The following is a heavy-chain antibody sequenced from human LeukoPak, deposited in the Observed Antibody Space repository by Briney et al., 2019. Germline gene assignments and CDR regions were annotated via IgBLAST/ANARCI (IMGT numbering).Heavy chain of an antibody. CDR2: IYTSGST. V-gene: IGHV4-61*02. D-gene: IGHD6-19*01. CDR3: ARGGYSSGCPDY. Sequence: PSETLSLTCTVSGGSISSCSYYWSWIRQPAGKGLEWIGRIYTSGSTNYNPSLKSRVTISVDTSKNQFSLKLSSVTAADTAVYYCARGGYSSGCPDYWGQGTLVTVSS. CDR1: GGSISSCSYY. J-gene: IGHJ4*02.